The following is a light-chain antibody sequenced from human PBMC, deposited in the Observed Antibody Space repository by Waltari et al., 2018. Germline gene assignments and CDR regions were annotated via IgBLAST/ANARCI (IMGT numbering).Light chain of an antibody. V-gene: IGLV1-40*01. J-gene: IGLJ3*02. CDR1: SPNLGAGHD. Sequence: QSILTQPTSVSGAPGQRVPIPCTGSSPNLGAGHDVHWYQAFPGTAPKLLIYGNNNRPSGVPDRFSGSKSGSSASLAINGLQAEDEADYYCQSFDSNVRGGVVFGGGTKVTVL. CDR3: QSFDSNVRGGVV. CDR2: GNN.